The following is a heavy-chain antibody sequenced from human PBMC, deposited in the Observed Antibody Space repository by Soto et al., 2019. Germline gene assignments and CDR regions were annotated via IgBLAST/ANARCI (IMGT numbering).Heavy chain of an antibody. Sequence: SETLSLTCAVYGGSFSGYYWSWIRQPPGKGLEWIGEINHSGSTNYNPSLKSRVTISVDTSKNQFSLKLSSVTAADTAVYYCARGRRRPPYYYGSGSYYTLNYYYYGMDVWGQGTTVTVSS. J-gene: IGHJ6*02. D-gene: IGHD3-10*01. CDR3: ARGRRRPPYYYGSGSYYTLNYYYYGMDV. CDR2: INHSGST. V-gene: IGHV4-34*01. CDR1: GGSFSGYY.